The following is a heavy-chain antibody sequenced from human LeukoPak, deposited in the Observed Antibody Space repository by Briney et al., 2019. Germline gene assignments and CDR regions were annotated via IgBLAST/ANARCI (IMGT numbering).Heavy chain of an antibody. Sequence: SETLSLTCTVSGGSISSSSHYWGWIRQPPGKGLEWIGSIYYSGSTYYNPSLKSRVTISVDTSKNQFSLKLSSVTAADTAVYYCARLIVAGTAEYFQHWGQGTLVTVSS. J-gene: IGHJ1*01. V-gene: IGHV4-39*01. CDR3: ARLIVAGTAEYFQH. CDR2: IYYSGST. D-gene: IGHD6-19*01. CDR1: GGSISSSSHY.